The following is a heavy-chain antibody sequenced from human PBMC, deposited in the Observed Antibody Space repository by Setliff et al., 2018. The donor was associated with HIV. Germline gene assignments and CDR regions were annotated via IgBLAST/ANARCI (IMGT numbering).Heavy chain of an antibody. CDR2: INPNSGGT. Sequence: ASVKVSCKASGYTFTGYYMHWVRQAPGQGLEWMGWINPNSGGTNYAQKFQGWVTMTRDTSISTVYMELSSLRSEDTAVYYCATRIRDGHRGYGYFDFWGHGTLVTVSS. CDR3: ATRIRDGHRGYGYFDF. CDR1: GYTFTGYY. J-gene: IGHJ4*01. D-gene: IGHD5-12*01. V-gene: IGHV1-2*04.